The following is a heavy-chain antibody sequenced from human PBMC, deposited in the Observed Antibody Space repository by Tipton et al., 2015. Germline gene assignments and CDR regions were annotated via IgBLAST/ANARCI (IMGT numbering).Heavy chain of an antibody. CDR3: ARSNYDLLTGYSRSFDY. CDR2: ISYTDGA. CDR1: GGSVTSGSYY. D-gene: IGHD3-9*01. J-gene: IGHJ4*02. Sequence: TLSLTCTASGGSVTSGSYYWSWIRQPPGKGLEWIGYISYTDGAHYNPALKSRVTISVDTSKNQFSLTLNSVAAADTAVYYCARSNYDLLTGYSRSFDYWGRGTLVTVSS. V-gene: IGHV4-61*01.